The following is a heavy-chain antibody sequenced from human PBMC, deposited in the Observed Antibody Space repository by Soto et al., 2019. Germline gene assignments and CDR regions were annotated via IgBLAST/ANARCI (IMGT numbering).Heavy chain of an antibody. CDR3: ASSRITIFGVVVFGMDV. CDR2: INPNSGGT. V-gene: IGHV1-2*04. CDR1: GYTFTGYY. D-gene: IGHD3-3*01. Sequence: ASVKVSCKASGYTFTGYYMHWVRQAPGQGLEWMGWINPNSGGTNYAQKFQGWVTMTRDTSISTAYMELSRLRSDDTAVYYCASSRITIFGVVVFGMDVWGQGTTVTVSS. J-gene: IGHJ6*02.